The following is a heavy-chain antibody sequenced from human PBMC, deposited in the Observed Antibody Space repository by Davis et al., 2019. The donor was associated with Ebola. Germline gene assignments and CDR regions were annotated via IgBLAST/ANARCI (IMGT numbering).Heavy chain of an antibody. V-gene: IGHV1-3*01. J-gene: IGHJ4*02. Sequence: ASVKVSCKASGYTFTNYYMHWVRQAPGQRLEWMGWISPATGNTKYAQNLQGRVTITWDTSATTAHMELRGLRSEDTAVYYCALDEGGGGWAFDYWGQGSLVTVSS. CDR1: GYTFTNYY. D-gene: IGHD4-23*01. CDR2: ISPATGNT. CDR3: ALDEGGGGWAFDY.